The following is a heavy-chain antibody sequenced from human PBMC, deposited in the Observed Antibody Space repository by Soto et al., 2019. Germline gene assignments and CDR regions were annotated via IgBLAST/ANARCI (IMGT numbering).Heavy chain of an antibody. D-gene: IGHD1-7*01. J-gene: IGHJ4*02. CDR2: INPNSGGT. V-gene: IGHV1-2*04. CDR1: GYTFTGYY. CDR3: ARKKLELLAAPFDY. Sequence: ASVKVSCKASGYTFTGYYMHWVRQAPGQGLEWMGWINPNSGGTNYAQKFQGWVTMTRDTSISTAYMELSRLRSDDTAVYYCARKKLELLAAPFDYWGQGTLVTVSS.